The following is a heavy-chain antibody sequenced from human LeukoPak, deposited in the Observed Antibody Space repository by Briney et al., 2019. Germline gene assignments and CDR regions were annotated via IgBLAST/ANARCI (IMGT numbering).Heavy chain of an antibody. V-gene: IGHV4-31*03. CDR2: IYYSGST. J-gene: IGHJ6*03. CDR3: ARRQTSYYYMDV. CDR1: GGSISSGGYY. Sequence: PSQTLSLTCTVSGGSISSGGYYWSWIRQHPGKGLEWIGYIYYSGSTYYNPSLKSRVTISVDTSKNQFSLKLSSVTAADTAVYYCARRQTSYYYMDVWGKGTTVTVSS.